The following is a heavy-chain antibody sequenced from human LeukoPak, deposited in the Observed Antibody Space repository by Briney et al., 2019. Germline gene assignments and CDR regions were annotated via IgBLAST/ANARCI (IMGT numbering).Heavy chain of an antibody. J-gene: IGHJ6*03. CDR3: ARDHHEFYLYYYMDV. D-gene: IGHD2/OR15-2a*01. CDR1: GFAVKSSY. Sequence: GGSLRLSCAASGFAVKSSYMNWVRQAPGKGLDWVAGISHNGSSEEYADSVKGQFTVSRDNAKNTLYLQINSLRVEDTAVYHCARDHHEFYLYYYMDVWGKGTMVAVSS. CDR2: ISHNGSSE. V-gene: IGHV3-30-3*01.